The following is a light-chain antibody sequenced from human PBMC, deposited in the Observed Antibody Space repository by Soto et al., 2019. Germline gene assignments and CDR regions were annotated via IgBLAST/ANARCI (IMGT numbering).Light chain of an antibody. CDR3: QQYGSSLWT. J-gene: IGKJ1*01. V-gene: IGKV3-20*01. Sequence: IVLTQSPGTLSLSPGERATLSCRASQSVSSSYLAWYQRKPCQAPRLLIDGGASRASGIPDRFGGSGSGTDFTLSISRLEPEDFAVYYWQQYGSSLWTFGQGTKVDSK. CDR1: QSVSSSY. CDR2: GGA.